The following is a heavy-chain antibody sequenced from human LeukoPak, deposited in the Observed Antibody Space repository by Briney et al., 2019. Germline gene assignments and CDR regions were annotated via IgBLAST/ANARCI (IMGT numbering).Heavy chain of an antibody. Sequence: GGSLRLSCAASGFTFSSYGMHWVRQAPGKGLEWVAVIWYDGSNKYYADSVKGRFTISRDNSKNTLYLQMNSLRAEDTAVYYCARDRNPRGSGSYGVDYWGQGTLVTVSS. CDR1: GFTFSSYG. J-gene: IGHJ4*02. CDR2: IWYDGSNK. CDR3: ARDRNPRGSGSYGVDY. V-gene: IGHV3-33*01. D-gene: IGHD3-10*01.